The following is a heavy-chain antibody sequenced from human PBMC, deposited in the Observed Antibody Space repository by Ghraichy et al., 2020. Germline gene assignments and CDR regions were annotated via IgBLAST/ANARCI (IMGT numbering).Heavy chain of an antibody. J-gene: IGHJ3*02. CDR1: GVSIKSYY. V-gene: IGHV4-59*01. D-gene: IGHD3-22*01. CDR3: ARDLKDDHGSSGYYAFDI. Sequence: SETLSLTCTVSGVSIKSYYWSWIRQTPGKGLEWIGYIYNSGSTNYNPSLKSRVTMSVDMSKNQFSLKLSSVTAADTAVYYCARDLKDDHGSSGYYAFDIWGQGTMVTVSS. CDR2: IYNSGST.